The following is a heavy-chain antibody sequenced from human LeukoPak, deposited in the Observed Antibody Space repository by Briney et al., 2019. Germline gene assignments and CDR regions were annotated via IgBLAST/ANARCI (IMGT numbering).Heavy chain of an antibody. Sequence: PGGSLGLSCAASAFTFSCYAMSWVRQAPGKGREGVSGISGNGGSTNYADSVKGRFTISRDNAKNTLYLRMNRLRAEDTAVYYCARRYCSTTSCYKRYGSGSYFFDYWGQGTLVTVSS. V-gene: IGHV3-23*01. D-gene: IGHD2-2*02. CDR3: ARRYCSTTSCYKRYGSGSYFFDY. CDR1: AFTFSCYA. J-gene: IGHJ4*02. CDR2: ISGNGGST.